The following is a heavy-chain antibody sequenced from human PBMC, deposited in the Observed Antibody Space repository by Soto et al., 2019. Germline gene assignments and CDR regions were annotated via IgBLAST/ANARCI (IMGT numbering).Heavy chain of an antibody. CDR2: IIPIFGTA. Sequence: SVKVSCKASGGTFSSYAISWVRQAPGQGLEWMGGIIPIFGTANYAQKFQGRVTITADESTSTAYMELSSLSSEDTAVDYCASPGIAAAFDYWGQGTLVTVSS. J-gene: IGHJ4*02. D-gene: IGHD6-13*01. V-gene: IGHV1-69*13. CDR3: ASPGIAAAFDY. CDR1: GGTFSSYA.